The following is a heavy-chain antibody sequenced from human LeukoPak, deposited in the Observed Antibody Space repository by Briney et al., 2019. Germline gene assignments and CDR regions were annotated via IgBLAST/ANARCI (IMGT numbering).Heavy chain of an antibody. D-gene: IGHD5-24*01. Sequence: APVKVSCKASGGTFSSYAISWVRQAPGQGLEWMGGIIPIFGTANYAQKFQGRVTITTDESTSTTYMELSSLRSEDTAVYYCARSVPEMATIHYYYYMDVWGKGTTVTVSS. CDR2: IIPIFGTA. CDR1: GGTFSSYA. V-gene: IGHV1-69*05. CDR3: ARSVPEMATIHYYYYMDV. J-gene: IGHJ6*03.